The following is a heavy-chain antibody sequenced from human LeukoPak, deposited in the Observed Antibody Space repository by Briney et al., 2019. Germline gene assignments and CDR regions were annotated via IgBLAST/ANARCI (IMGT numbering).Heavy chain of an antibody. J-gene: IGHJ4*02. D-gene: IGHD5-18*01. Sequence: GGSLRLSCAASGFTFSSYSMNWVRQAPGKGLEWVSSISSSSSYIYYADSVKGRFTISRDNAKNSLYLQMNSLRAEGTAVYYCARVRRGYSYGSFDYWGQGTLVTVSS. CDR3: ARVRRGYSYGSFDY. CDR2: ISSSSSYI. CDR1: GFTFSSYS. V-gene: IGHV3-21*04.